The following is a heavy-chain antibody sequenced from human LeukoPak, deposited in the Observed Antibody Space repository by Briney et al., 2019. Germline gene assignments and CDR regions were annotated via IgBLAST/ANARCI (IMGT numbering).Heavy chain of an antibody. J-gene: IGHJ4*02. Sequence: GGSLRLSCAASGFTFSSYAMSWVRQAPGKGLEWVSAISGSGGSTYYADSVKGRFTISRDDSKNTLYLQMNSLRAEDTAVYYCAITGGGWYLSDFDYWGQGNLVTVSS. V-gene: IGHV3-23*01. D-gene: IGHD6-19*01. CDR2: ISGSGGST. CDR3: AITGGGWYLSDFDY. CDR1: GFTFSSYA.